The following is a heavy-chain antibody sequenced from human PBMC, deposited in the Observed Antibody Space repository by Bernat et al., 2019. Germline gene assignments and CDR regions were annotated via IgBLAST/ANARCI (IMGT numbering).Heavy chain of an antibody. CDR1: GFTFSSYW. J-gene: IGHJ4*02. Sequence: EVQLVESGGGLVQPGGSLRLSCAASGFTFSSYWMSWVRQAPGKGLEWVANIKQDGSEKYYVDSVKGRFTISRDNAKNSLYLQMNSLRAEDTAVYYCARAQYYDFWSGYFYGYYFDYWGQGTLVTVSS. V-gene: IGHV3-7*01. D-gene: IGHD3-3*01. CDR2: IKQDGSEK. CDR3: ARAQYYDFWSGYFYGYYFDY.